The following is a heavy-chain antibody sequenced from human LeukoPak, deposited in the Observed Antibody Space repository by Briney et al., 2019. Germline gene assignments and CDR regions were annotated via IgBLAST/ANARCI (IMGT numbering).Heavy chain of an antibody. CDR1: GFPFATYW. Sequence: GGSLRLSCEGSGFPFATYWMAWVRQAPGNGLEWVASIKHDGREEHYVDSIKGRFTISRDNGKNSVYLQMKNLRVEDTAMYYCSREFHPWGQGTLVIVSS. J-gene: IGHJ5*02. CDR3: SREFHP. V-gene: IGHV3-7*04. CDR2: IKHDGREE.